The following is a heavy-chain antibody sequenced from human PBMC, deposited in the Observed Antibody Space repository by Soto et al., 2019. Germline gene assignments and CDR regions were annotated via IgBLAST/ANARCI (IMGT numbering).Heavy chain of an antibody. CDR3: ARIVLNTDGYYFDY. Sequence: QVQLQESGPGLVKPSGTLSLTCAVSGGSISSSNWWSWVRQPPGKGLEWIGEIYHSGSTNYNPSLKSRVTXXVXKXTNQFSLKLSSVTAADTAVYYCARIVLNTDGYYFDYWGQGTLVTVSS. D-gene: IGHD3-22*01. J-gene: IGHJ4*02. CDR2: IYHSGST. CDR1: GGSISSSNW. V-gene: IGHV4-4*02.